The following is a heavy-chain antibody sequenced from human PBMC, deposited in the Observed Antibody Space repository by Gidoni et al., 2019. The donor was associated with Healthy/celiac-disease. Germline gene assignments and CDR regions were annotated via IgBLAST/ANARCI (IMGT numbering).Heavy chain of an antibody. CDR3: ASPHVPGWFDP. D-gene: IGHD3-10*01. CDR2: IHYSGTT. V-gene: IGHV4-39*01. CDR1: GGPISSRDFY. Sequence: QLQLQESGPGLVKPSETLSLTCTVSGGPISSRDFYWGWVRQPPGKRLEWIATIHYSGTTYYNPSLKSRVAISVDTSKNQYSLKLNSVTAADTAVYYCASPHVPGWFDPWGQGTLVTVSS. J-gene: IGHJ5*02.